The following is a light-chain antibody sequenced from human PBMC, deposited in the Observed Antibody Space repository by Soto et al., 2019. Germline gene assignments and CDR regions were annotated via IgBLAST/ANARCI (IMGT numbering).Light chain of an antibody. CDR2: EVS. CDR1: SSDVGAYNF. V-gene: IGLV2-14*01. J-gene: IGLJ1*01. Sequence: QSVLTQPAWVSGSPGQSISISCTGTSSDVGAYNFVSWYQQHPGKAPKLMIYEVSNRPSGVSNRFSGSKSGKTASLTISGLQAEDEADYYCSSYTSSSTLVFGSGTKLTVL. CDR3: SSYTSSSTLV.